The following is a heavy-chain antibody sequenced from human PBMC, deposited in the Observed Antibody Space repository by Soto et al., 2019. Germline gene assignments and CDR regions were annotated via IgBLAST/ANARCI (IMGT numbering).Heavy chain of an antibody. CDR1: GDSMTRSVW. V-gene: IGHV4-4*02. Sequence: QVQMQESGPGLVKPSGTLSLTCAVSGDSMTRSVWWTWVRQPPGKGLEWIGEVFHTGNTNYNPSLSNLVNMSVDTSTNQFALKVTYMTPADTAINNCARKAWVTFDLWGQEALVTVTS. CDR2: VFHTGNT. D-gene: IGHD7-27*01. CDR3: ARKAWVTFDL. J-gene: IGHJ4*02.